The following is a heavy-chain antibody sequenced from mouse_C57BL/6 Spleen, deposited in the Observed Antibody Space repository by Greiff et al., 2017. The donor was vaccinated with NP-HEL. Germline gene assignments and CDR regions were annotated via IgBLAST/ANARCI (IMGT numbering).Heavy chain of an antibody. V-gene: IGHV1-55*01. Sequence: QVQLQQPGAELVKPGASVKMSCKASGYTFTSYWITWVKQRPGQGLEWIGDIYPGSGSTNYNEKFKSKVTLTVDTSSSTAYMQLSSLTSEDSAVYYSARHPIEYGTGGAMDYWGQGTSVTVAS. J-gene: IGHJ4*01. D-gene: IGHD2-1*01. CDR1: GYTFTSYW. CDR2: IYPGSGST. CDR3: ARHPIEYGTGGAMDY.